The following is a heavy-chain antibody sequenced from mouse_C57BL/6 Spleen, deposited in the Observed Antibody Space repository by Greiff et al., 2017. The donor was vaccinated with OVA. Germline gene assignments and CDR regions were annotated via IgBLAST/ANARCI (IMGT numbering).Heavy chain of an antibody. V-gene: IGHV5-12*01. CDR3: AREAHYYGSGGDFFDY. CDR1: GFTFSDYY. J-gene: IGHJ2*01. CDR2: ISNGSGST. D-gene: IGHD1-1*01. Sequence: EVQLVESGGGLVQPGGSLKLSCAASGFTFSDYYMYWVRQTPEKRLEWVAYISNGSGSTYYPDTVKGRFTISRDNAKNTLYLQMIRLKSEETAMYDWAREAHYYGSGGDFFDYWGQGPILKVSS.